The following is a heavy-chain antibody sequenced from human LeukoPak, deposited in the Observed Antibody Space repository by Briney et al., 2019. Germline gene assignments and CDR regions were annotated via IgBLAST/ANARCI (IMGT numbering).Heavy chain of an antibody. CDR2: IYYSGST. CDR3: AREVVGAPIDY. CDR1: GASVSSGSYY. Sequence: SETLSLTCTVSGASVSSGSYYWAWIRQPPGKGLEWIGYIYYSGSTNYKPSLKSRVTISVDTSKNQFSVKLSSVTAADTAVYYCAREVVGAPIDYWGQGTLVTVSS. J-gene: IGHJ4*02. D-gene: IGHD1-26*01. V-gene: IGHV4-61*01.